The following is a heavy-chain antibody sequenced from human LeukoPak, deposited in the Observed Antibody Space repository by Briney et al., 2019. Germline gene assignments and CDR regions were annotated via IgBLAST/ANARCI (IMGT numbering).Heavy chain of an antibody. J-gene: IGHJ4*02. V-gene: IGHV3-23*01. D-gene: IGHD3-10*01. Sequence: GGFLSLSWAASGFTISSYVMRWVRQPAGNVVGWGSTISGSGGSTYYADSVKGRFTISRDNSKNTLYLQMNSLRAEDTAVYYRAKVYGSGSYYNPFDYWGQGTLVTVSS. CDR3: AKVYGSGSYYNPFDY. CDR1: GFTISSYV. CDR2: ISGSGGST.